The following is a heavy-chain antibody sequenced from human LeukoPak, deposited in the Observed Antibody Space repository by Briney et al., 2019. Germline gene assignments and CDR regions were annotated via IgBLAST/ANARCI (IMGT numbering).Heavy chain of an antibody. D-gene: IGHD6-19*01. CDR1: GGSISSGSHY. CDR2: IYTSGST. CDR3: ARDRYSSGWYDGFDY. J-gene: IGHJ4*02. V-gene: IGHV4-61*02. Sequence: SETLSLTCTVSGGSISSGSHYWSWIRQPAGEGLEWIGRIYTSGSTNYNPSLKSRVTISVDTSKNQFSLKLSSVTAADTAVYYCARDRYSSGWYDGFDYWGQGTLVTVSS.